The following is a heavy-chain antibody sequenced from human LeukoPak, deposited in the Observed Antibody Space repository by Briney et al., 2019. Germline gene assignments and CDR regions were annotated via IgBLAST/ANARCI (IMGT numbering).Heavy chain of an antibody. V-gene: IGHV3-23*01. CDR3: ALVDYDFWSGYYMG. D-gene: IGHD3-3*01. J-gene: IGHJ4*02. CDR2: ISGSGGST. CDR1: GFTFSSYA. Sequence: PGGSLRLSCAASGFTFSSYAMSWVRQAPGKGLEWVSAISGSGGSTYYADSVKGRFTISRDNSKNTLYLQMNSLRAEDTAVYYCALVDYDFWSGYYMGWGQGTLVTVSS.